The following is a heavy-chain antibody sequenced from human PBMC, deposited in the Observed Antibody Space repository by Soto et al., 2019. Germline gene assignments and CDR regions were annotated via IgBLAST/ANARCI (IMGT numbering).Heavy chain of an antibody. CDR2: MYPADSDT. CDR3: ARLPRHCNKTSCYYADH. D-gene: IGHD3-22*01. Sequence: AESLKISCSGSGYDFNTNWFGWVRQLPGRGLEWVGIMYPADSDTRLHPSLQGHVTLSADVTVSTAFLQWRTLKTSDSGMYFCARLPRHCNKTSCYYADHWGQGTSVTVSS. V-gene: IGHV5-51*01. J-gene: IGHJ4*02. CDR1: GYDFNTNW.